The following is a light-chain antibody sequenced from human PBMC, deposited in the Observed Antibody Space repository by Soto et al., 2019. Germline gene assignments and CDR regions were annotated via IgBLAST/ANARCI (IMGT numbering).Light chain of an antibody. V-gene: IGLV2-14*01. Sequence: QSVLTQPASVSGSPGQSITISCTGTSSDVGGYNYVSWYQQHPGKAPKLMIYDVSNRPSGVSNRFSGSKSGNTASLTISALHAADAADYYCSSYTSSSTLYVLGTGTKVTAL. CDR3: SSYTSSSTLYV. CDR1: SSDVGGYNY. CDR2: DVS. J-gene: IGLJ1*01.